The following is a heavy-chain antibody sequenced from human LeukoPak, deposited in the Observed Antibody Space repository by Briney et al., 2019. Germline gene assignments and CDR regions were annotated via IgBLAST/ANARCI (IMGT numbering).Heavy chain of an antibody. D-gene: IGHD4-17*01. CDR2: INHSGST. CDR3: ARHTYGDAGYNWFDP. Sequence: SETLSLTCAVYGGSFSGYYWSWIRQPPGKGLEWIGEINHSGSTNYNPSLKSRVTTSIDTSKNQFSLKLSSVTAADTAVYYCARHTYGDAGYNWFDPWGQGTLVTVSS. V-gene: IGHV4-34*01. CDR1: GGSFSGYY. J-gene: IGHJ5*02.